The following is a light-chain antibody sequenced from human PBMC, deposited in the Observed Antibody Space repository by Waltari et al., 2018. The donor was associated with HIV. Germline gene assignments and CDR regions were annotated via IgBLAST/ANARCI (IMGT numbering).Light chain of an antibody. J-gene: IGLJ1*01. CDR3: CSYAASYIYV. CDR1: RSDLGRYEF. Sequence: QSPLTHPRSVTGSPRQSVTISCAGSRSDLGRYEFVSWYQQLPGNAPKVIIYDVTKRPSGVPDRFSGSKSGNTAFLTISGLQAEDEADYYCCSYAASYIYVFGVGTKVTVL. CDR2: DVT. V-gene: IGLV2-11*01.